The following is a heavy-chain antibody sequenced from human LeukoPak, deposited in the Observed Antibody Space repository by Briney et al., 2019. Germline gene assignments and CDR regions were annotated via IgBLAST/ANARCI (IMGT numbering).Heavy chain of an antibody. Sequence: NPSETVSLICTVCGGSISSSSYYWGWIRQPPGEGLEWIVSIYYSGSTYYTPSLKSRVTISVDTSKNQFSLKLSSVTAADTAVYYSAKYSGSYLVDYWGQGTLVTVSS. CDR1: GGSISSSSYY. CDR2: IYYSGST. V-gene: IGHV4-39*01. D-gene: IGHD1-26*01. J-gene: IGHJ4*02. CDR3: AKYSGSYLVDY.